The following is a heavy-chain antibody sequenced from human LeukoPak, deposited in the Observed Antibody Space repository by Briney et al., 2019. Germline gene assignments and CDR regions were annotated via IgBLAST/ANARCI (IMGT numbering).Heavy chain of an antibody. Sequence: SETLSLTCTVSGGSISSSSYYWGWIRQPPGKGLEWIGSIYYSGSTYYNPSLKSRVTISVDTSKNQFSLKLSSVTAADTAVYYCARVFSGSSGSYYFDYWGQGTLVTVSS. V-gene: IGHV4-39*07. J-gene: IGHJ4*02. D-gene: IGHD6-19*01. CDR3: ARVFSGSSGSYYFDY. CDR2: IYYSGST. CDR1: GGSISSSSYY.